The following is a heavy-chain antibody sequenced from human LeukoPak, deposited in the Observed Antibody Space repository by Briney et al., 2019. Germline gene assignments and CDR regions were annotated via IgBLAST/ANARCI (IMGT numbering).Heavy chain of an antibody. J-gene: IGHJ4*02. Sequence: PSETLSLTCTVSGGAISSYYWSWIRQPPGKGLEWIGYIYYSGSTNYNPSLKSRVTISVDTSKNQFSLKLSSVTAADTAVYYCARGGLLYSFDYWGQGTLVTVSS. V-gene: IGHV4-59*01. CDR1: GGAISSYY. CDR3: ARGGLLYSFDY. CDR2: IYYSGST.